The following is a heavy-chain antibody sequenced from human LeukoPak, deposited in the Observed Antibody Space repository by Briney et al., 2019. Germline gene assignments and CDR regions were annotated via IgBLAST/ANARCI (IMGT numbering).Heavy chain of an antibody. CDR3: VRAAPGDCSSTSCSLFDN. V-gene: IGHV3-23*01. Sequence: GGSLRLSCAGSGFTFNNYAMSWVRRAPRKGLEWVSTIMIGGDGKHYADSVKGRFTNSRDRSESTLYLQMNGLRAEDTAVYYCVRAAPGDCSSTSCSLFDNWGQGTLVTVSS. CDR2: IMIGGDGK. D-gene: IGHD2-2*01. J-gene: IGHJ4*02. CDR1: GFTFNNYA.